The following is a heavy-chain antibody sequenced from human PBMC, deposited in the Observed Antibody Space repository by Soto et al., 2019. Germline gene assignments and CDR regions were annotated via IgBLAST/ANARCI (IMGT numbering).Heavy chain of an antibody. CDR2: INPSGGIT. J-gene: IGHJ4*02. V-gene: IGHV1-46*01. CDR3: ARDKARQNWGPVFDY. Sequence: ASVKVSCKTSGFTFTSYFNHWVRQAPGQGLEWMGMINPSGGITSFAQKFQGRVTMTRDTSTSTVYMELSDLRSEDTAVYYCARDKARQNWGPVFDYWGQGTLVTVSS. D-gene: IGHD7-27*01. CDR1: GFTFTSYF.